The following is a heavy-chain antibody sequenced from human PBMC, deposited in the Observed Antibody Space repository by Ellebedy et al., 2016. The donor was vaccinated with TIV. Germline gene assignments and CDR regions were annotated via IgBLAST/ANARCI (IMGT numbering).Heavy chain of an antibody. D-gene: IGHD5-18*01. CDR3: ARLQLWLGFDY. J-gene: IGHJ4*02. CDR2: IYYSGST. Sequence: MPGGSLRLSCTVSGGSISSSSYYWGWIRQPPGKGLEWIGSIYYSGSTYYNPSLKSRVTISVDTSKNQFSLKLSSVTAADTAVYYCARLQLWLGFDYWGQGTLVTVSS. V-gene: IGHV4-39*01. CDR1: GGSISSSSYY.